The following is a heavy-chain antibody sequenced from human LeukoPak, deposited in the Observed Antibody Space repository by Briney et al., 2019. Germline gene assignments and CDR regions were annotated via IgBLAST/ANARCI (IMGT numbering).Heavy chain of an antibody. Sequence: GGSLSLSCAASGFSVTNKFMGWVRQAPGKGLEWVSGIYGGGTTHYADSVRGRLTISRDNSKNTLYLQMNSLGAEDTALYYCARQNERLLQLSRPFDLWGQGTMVTVSP. CDR2: IYGGGTT. J-gene: IGHJ3*01. CDR1: GFSVTNKF. D-gene: IGHD4-11*01. CDR3: ARQNERLLQLSRPFDL. V-gene: IGHV3-53*01.